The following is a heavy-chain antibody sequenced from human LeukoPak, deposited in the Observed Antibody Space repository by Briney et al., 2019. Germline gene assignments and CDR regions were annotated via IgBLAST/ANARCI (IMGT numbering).Heavy chain of an antibody. Sequence: LPGRSLRLSCAASGFTFSSYSMNWVRQAPGKGLEWVSYISSSSSTIYYADSEKGRFTISRDNAKNSLYLQMNSLRDEDTAVYYCARDAILAWELQAGDAFDIWGQGTMVTVSS. CDR3: ARDAILAWELQAGDAFDI. CDR2: ISSSSSTI. V-gene: IGHV3-48*02. CDR1: GFTFSSYS. J-gene: IGHJ3*02. D-gene: IGHD1-26*01.